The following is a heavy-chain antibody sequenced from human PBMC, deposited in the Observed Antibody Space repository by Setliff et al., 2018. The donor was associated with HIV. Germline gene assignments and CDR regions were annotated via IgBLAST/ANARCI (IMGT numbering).Heavy chain of an antibody. CDR1: GYTFTAYY. V-gene: IGHV1-2*06. CDR2: INPNSGGT. D-gene: IGHD2-8*01. J-gene: IGHJ3*02. CDR3: ASKVYCTNGVCLDAFDI. Sequence: ASVKVSCKASGYTFTAYYMHRVRQAPGQGLEWMGRINPNSGGTNYAQKFQGRVTMTRDTSISTAYMELSRLRSDDTAVYYCASKVYCTNGVCLDAFDIWGQGTMVTVSS.